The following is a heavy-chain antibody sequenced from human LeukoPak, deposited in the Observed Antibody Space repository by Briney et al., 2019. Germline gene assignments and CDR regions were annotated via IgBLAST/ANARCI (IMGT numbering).Heavy chain of an antibody. CDR2: IIPILGIA. CDR3: ARDSPYSSNSLGFDY. CDR1: GGTFSSYT. V-gene: IGHV1-69*04. D-gene: IGHD6-13*01. J-gene: IGHJ4*02. Sequence: SVKVSCKASGGTFSSYTISWVRQAPGQGLEWMGRIIPILGIANYAQKFQGRVTITADKSTSTAYMELSSLRSDDTAVYYCARDSPYSSNSLGFDYWGQGTLVTVSS.